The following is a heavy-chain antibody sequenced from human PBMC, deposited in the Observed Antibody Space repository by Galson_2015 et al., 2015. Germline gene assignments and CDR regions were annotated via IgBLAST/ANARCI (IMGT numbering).Heavy chain of an antibody. D-gene: IGHD6-19*01. Sequence: SETLSLTCTVSGGSIGYEDSYWGWLRLPPGKGLEWIGTIYYSASTFYSPSLKSRVTISADTSKNEFSLRLTSVTAADSAIYYCATGSVPLPYKWFDSWGQGALITVSS. CDR2: IYYSAST. CDR3: ATGSVPLPYKWFDS. V-gene: IGHV4-39*01. CDR1: GGSIGYEDSY. J-gene: IGHJ5*01.